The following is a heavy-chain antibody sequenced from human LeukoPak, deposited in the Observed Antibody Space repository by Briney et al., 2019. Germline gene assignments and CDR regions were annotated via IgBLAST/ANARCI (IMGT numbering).Heavy chain of an antibody. CDR3: ARGPLTNDY. J-gene: IGHJ4*02. CDR2: INHSGST. Sequence: PSETLSLTCAVYGGSFSGYYWSWIRQPPGKGLEWIGEINHSGSTNYNPSLKSRVTISVDTSKNQFSLKLSSVTAADTAVYYCARGPLTNDYWGQGNLVTVSS. V-gene: IGHV4-34*01. CDR1: GGSFSGYY.